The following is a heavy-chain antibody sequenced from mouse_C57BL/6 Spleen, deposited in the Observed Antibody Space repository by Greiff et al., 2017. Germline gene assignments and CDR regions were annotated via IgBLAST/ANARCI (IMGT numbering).Heavy chain of an antibody. CDR1: GFTFSDYY. Sequence: EVKLVESEGGLVQPGSSMKLSCTASGFTFSDYYMAWVRQVPEKGLEWVANINYDGSSTYYLDSLKSRFIISRDNAKNILYLQMSSLKSEDTATYYCARDRGGWFLYFDYWGQGTTLTVSS. V-gene: IGHV5-16*01. CDR3: ARDRGGWFLYFDY. CDR2: INYDGSST. J-gene: IGHJ2*01. D-gene: IGHD2-3*01.